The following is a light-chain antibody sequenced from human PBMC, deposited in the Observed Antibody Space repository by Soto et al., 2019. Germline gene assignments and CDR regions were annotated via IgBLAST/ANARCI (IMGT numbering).Light chain of an antibody. J-gene: IGKJ1*01. V-gene: IGKV1-39*01. CDR2: AAS. CDR1: QSISSY. Sequence: DIQMTQSPSSLSASVGDRVTITCRASQSISSYLNWYQQKPGKAPKLLIYAASSLKSGVPSRFSGSGSGTDFTLTISSLQPEDFATYYCHQSYRTTRTFGQGTKVEIK. CDR3: HQSYRTTRT.